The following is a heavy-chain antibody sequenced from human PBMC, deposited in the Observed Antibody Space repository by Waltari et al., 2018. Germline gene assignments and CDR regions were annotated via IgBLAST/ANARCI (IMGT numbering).Heavy chain of an antibody. CDR2: IYYSGST. J-gene: IGHJ4*02. Sequence: QLPLQESGPGLVKPSETLSLTCTVSGCSISSSSYYWGWIRQPPGKGLEWIGSIYYSGSTYYNPSLKSRVTISVDTSKNQFSLKLSSVTAADTAVYYCARSGALVGATGYWGQGTLVTVSS. D-gene: IGHD1-26*01. V-gene: IGHV4-39*07. CDR1: GCSISSSSYY. CDR3: ARSGALVGATGY.